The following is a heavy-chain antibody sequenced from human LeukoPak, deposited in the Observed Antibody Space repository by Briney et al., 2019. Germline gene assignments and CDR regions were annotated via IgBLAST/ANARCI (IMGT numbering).Heavy chain of an antibody. J-gene: IGHJ5*02. CDR3: ARDSKLGLQLAGDWFDP. V-gene: IGHV4-4*07. CDR1: GGSISSYY. Sequence: PSETLSLTCTVSGGSISSYYWSWIRQPAGKGQEWIGRIYTSGSTNYNPSLKSRVTMSVDTSKNQFSLKLSSVTAADTAVYYCARDSKLGLQLAGDWFDPWGQGTLVTVSS. D-gene: IGHD6-6*01. CDR2: IYTSGST.